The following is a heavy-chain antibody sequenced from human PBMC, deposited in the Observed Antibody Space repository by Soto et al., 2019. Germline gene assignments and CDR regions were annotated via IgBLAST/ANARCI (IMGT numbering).Heavy chain of an antibody. CDR1: GGSFSGYY. J-gene: IGHJ4*02. V-gene: IGHV4-34*01. Sequence: QVQLQQWGAGLLKPSETLSLTCAVYGGSFSGYYWSWIRQPPGKGLEWIGEINHSGSTNYNPSLKSRVTISVDTSKNQFSLKLSSVTAADTAVYYWARGGSSGSFDYWGQGTLVTVSS. D-gene: IGHD6-19*01. CDR3: ARGGSSGSFDY. CDR2: INHSGST.